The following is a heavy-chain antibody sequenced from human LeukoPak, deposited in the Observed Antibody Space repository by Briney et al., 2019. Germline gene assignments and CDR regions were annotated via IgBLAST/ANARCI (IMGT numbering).Heavy chain of an antibody. V-gene: IGHV1-18*01. J-gene: IGHJ5*02. CDR3: ARYRGSRWFDP. Sequence: RASVKVSCKASGGTFSSYAISWVRQAPGQGLEWMGWISAFNGNTNYAQKLQGRVTMTTDTSTSTAYMELRSLRSDDTAVYYCARYRGSRWFDPWGQGTLVTVSS. CDR2: ISAFNGNT. CDR1: GGTFSSYA. D-gene: IGHD3-10*01.